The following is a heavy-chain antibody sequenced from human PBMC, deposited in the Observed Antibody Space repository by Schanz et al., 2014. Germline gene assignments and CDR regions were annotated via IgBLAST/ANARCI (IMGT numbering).Heavy chain of an antibody. D-gene: IGHD3-10*01. J-gene: IGHJ6*02. CDR3: ARAKRFGDMDV. Sequence: QVQLVQSGAEVKKPGASVKVSCKASGYTFTSYSMHWVRQAPGQGLEWMGIINLSGGSTNNAQKCQGRLTMTRDTSTSTVYMELSSLRSDDTAVYYCARAKRFGDMDVWGQGTTVTVSS. CDR1: GYTFTSYS. CDR2: INLSGGST. V-gene: IGHV1-46*01.